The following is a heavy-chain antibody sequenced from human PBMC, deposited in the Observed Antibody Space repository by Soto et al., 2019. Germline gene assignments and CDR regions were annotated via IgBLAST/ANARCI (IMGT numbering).Heavy chain of an antibody. CDR1: GGSFSGYY. J-gene: IGHJ5*02. Sequence: PSETLSLTCAVYGGSFSGYYWSWIRQPPGKGLEWIGEINHSGSTYYNPSLKSRVTISVDTSKNQFSLKLSSVTAADTAVYYCARGLSYGEVGRDNWFDPWGQGTLVTVSS. V-gene: IGHV4-34*01. CDR3: ARGLSYGEVGRDNWFDP. CDR2: INHSGST. D-gene: IGHD4-17*01.